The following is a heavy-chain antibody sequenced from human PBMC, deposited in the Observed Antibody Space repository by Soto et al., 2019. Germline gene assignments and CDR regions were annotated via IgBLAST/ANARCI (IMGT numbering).Heavy chain of an antibody. V-gene: IGHV5-51*01. CDR2: IYPGDSDT. D-gene: IGHD2-15*01. CDR1: GYSFTSYW. Sequence: GESLKISCKGSGYSFTSYWIGWVRQMPGKGLEWMGIIYPGDSDTRYSPSFQGQVTISADKSISTAYLQWSSLKASDTAMYYCARQNIVVVVAATKHYYYYMDVWGKGTTVTVSS. CDR3: ARQNIVVVVAATKHYYYYMDV. J-gene: IGHJ6*03.